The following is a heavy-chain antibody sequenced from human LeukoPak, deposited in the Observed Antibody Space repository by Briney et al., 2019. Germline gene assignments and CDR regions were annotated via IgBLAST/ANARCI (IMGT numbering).Heavy chain of an antibody. D-gene: IGHD6-19*01. Sequence: GGSLRLSCAASGFTFSSYAMSWVRQAPGKGLEWVSAISGSGGSTYYADSVKGRFTISRDNSKNTQFLQMNSLRAEDTAVYYCARSSGWWSLDYWGQGTLVTVSS. V-gene: IGHV3-23*01. CDR1: GFTFSSYA. CDR2: ISGSGGST. CDR3: ARSSGWWSLDY. J-gene: IGHJ4*02.